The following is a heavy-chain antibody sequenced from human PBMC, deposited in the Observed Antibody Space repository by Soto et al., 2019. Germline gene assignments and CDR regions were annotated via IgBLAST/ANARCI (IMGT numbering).Heavy chain of an antibody. CDR3: ARVYCSGGSCYPNWFDP. CDR2: IYYSGST. V-gene: IGHV4-59*01. D-gene: IGHD2-15*01. CDR1: GGSISSYY. J-gene: IGHJ5*02. Sequence: SETLSLTCTVSGGSISSYYWSWIRQPPGKGLEWIGYIYYSGSTNYNPSLKSRVTISVDTSKNQFSLKLSSVTAADTVVYYCARVYCSGGSCYPNWFDPWGQGTLVTVSS.